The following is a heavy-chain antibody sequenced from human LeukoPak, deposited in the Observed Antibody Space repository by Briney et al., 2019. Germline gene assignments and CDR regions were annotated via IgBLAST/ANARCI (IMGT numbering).Heavy chain of an antibody. V-gene: IGHV3-9*01. CDR3: ATYGDRPL. D-gene: IGHD4-17*01. J-gene: IGHJ1*01. CDR1: GFTFDDYA. CDR2: ISWNSGSI. Sequence: PGGSLRLSCAASGFTFDDYAMHWVRQAPGKGLEWVSGISWNSGSIGYADSVKGRFTISRDNAKNSLYLEMNGLRVDDTALYYCATYGDRPLWGQGTLVTVSS.